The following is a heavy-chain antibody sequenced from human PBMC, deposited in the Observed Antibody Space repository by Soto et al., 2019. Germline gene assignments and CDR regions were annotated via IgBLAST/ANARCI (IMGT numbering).Heavy chain of an antibody. V-gene: IGHV3-30-3*01. D-gene: IGHD4-17*01. Sequence: GGSLRLSCAASGFTFSSCAMHWVRQAPGKGLEWVAVISYDGSNTYYADSVKGRLTISRDNSKSTLYLQMDSLRAEDTAVYYCARRPVTYYFDYWGQGTLVTVSS. CDR3: ARRPVTYYFDY. CDR1: GFTFSSCA. CDR2: ISYDGSNT. J-gene: IGHJ4*02.